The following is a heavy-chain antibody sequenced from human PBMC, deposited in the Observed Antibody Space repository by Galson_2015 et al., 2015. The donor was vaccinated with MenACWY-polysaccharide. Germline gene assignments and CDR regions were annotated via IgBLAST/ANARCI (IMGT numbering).Heavy chain of an antibody. D-gene: IGHD2-2*01. V-gene: IGHV1-2*02. CDR2: INPNSGGT. CDR1: GYTFTGYY. J-gene: IGHJ6*03. CDR3: ARILYCSSTSCYLGYYYYYMDV. Sequence: SVKVSCKASGYTFTGYYMHWVRQAPGQGLEWMGWINPNSGGTNYAQKFQGRVTMTRDTSISTAYMELSSVTAADTAVYYCARILYCSSTSCYLGYYYYYMDVWGKGTTVTVSS.